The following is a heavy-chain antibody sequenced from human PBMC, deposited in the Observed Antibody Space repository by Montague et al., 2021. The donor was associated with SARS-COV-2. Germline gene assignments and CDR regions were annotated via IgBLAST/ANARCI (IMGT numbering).Heavy chain of an antibody. Sequence: SETLSLTCVVSGGSISSGNWWSWVHQPPGKGLEWIGESIIVGAPATKYNPSLKSRVTIPADKSKNQFSLRVTSVTAADTAVYYCARRTWGDSGVFDIWGRGTKVIVSS. D-gene: IGHD2-21*02. J-gene: IGHJ3*02. CDR3: ARRTWGDSGVFDI. CDR1: GGSISSGNW. CDR2: SIIVGAP. V-gene: IGHV4-4*02.